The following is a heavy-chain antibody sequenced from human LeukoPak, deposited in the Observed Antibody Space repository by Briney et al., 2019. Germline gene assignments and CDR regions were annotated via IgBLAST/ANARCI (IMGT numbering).Heavy chain of an antibody. J-gene: IGHJ4*02. V-gene: IGHV1-69*05. CDR3: ARVLRRYGSGSYYKG. CDR2: IIPIFGTA. CDR1: GGTFSSYA. D-gene: IGHD3-10*01. Sequence: GASVKVSCKASGGTFSSYAISWVRQAPGQGLEWMGGIIPIFGTANYAQKFQGRVTITTDESTSTAYMELSSLRSEDTAVYYCARVLRRYGSGSYYKGWGQGTLVTVSS.